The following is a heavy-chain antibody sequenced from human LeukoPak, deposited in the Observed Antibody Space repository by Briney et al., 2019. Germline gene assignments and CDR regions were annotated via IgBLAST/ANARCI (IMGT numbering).Heavy chain of an antibody. Sequence: SETLSLTCTVSGGSISSYYWTWIRQPPGKGLGLXXIGYIYYSGGTNYNPSLKSRVTISIDTSKNQVSLKLSSVTAADTAVYYCARLWDSSSSLDYWGQGTLVTVSS. D-gene: IGHD6-6*01. J-gene: IGHJ4*02. CDR3: ARLWDSSSSLDY. V-gene: IGHV4-59*08. CDR2: IYYSGGT. CDR1: GGSISSYY.